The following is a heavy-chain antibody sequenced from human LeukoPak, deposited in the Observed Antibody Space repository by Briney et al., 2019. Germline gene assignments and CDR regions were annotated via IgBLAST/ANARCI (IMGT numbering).Heavy chain of an antibody. CDR1: GNSFTSDY. J-gene: IGHJ4*02. V-gene: IGHV1-46*04. CDR3: ARDGSKWNFDY. D-gene: IGHD6-13*01. Sequence: ASVKVSCKASGNSFTSDYMHWVRQAPGQGLEWMGRIIPSGDTTHYAQKLQGRVSITRDTSTSTVYMVLSSLTSEDTAVYYCARDGSKWNFDYWGQGTLVTVSS. CDR2: IIPSGDTT.